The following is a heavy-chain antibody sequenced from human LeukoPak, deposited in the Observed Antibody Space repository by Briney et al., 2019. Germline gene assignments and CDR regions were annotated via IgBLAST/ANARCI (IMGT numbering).Heavy chain of an antibody. V-gene: IGHV1-18*04. Sequence: ASVKVSCKASGYTFTSYGISWERQAPGQGLEWMGWISAYNGNTNYAQKLQGRVTMTTDTSTSRAYMELRSLRSDDTAVYYCARDRGKVITMVRGNYGMDVWGKGTTVTVSS. CDR3: ARDRGKVITMVRGNYGMDV. J-gene: IGHJ6*04. D-gene: IGHD3-10*01. CDR2: ISAYNGNT. CDR1: GYTFTSYG.